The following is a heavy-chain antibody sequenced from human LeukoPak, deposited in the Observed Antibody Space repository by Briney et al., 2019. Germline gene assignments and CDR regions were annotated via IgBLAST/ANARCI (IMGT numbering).Heavy chain of an antibody. CDR3: AREVDWENYFDY. V-gene: IGHV4-34*01. Sequence: SETLSLTCAVYGGSFSGYYWSWIRQPPGKGLEWIGEINHSGSTNYNPSLKSRVTISVDTSKNQFSLKLSSVTAADTAVYYCAREVDWENYFDYWGQGTLVTVSS. CDR2: INHSGST. J-gene: IGHJ4*02. D-gene: IGHD1-26*01. CDR1: GGSFSGYY.